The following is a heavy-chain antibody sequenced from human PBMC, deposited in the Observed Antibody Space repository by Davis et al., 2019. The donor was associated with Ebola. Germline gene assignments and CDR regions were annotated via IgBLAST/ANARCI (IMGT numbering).Heavy chain of an antibody. J-gene: IGHJ5*02. D-gene: IGHD3-22*01. CDR3: AKPRWPTMIIASWFDP. Sequence: GGSLRLSCAASGFTFSSYGMHWVRQAPGKGLEWVAVIWYDGSNKYYADSVKGRFTISRDNSKNTLYLQMNSLRAEDTAVYYCAKPRWPTMIIASWFDPWGQGTPVTVSS. V-gene: IGHV3-30*02. CDR2: IWYDGSNK. CDR1: GFTFSSYG.